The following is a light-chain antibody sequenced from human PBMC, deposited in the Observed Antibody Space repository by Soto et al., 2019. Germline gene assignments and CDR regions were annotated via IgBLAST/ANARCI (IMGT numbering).Light chain of an antibody. CDR3: QQHGQWPIT. Sequence: DIHMTQSPSSLSSSFGDRVTITCRASQPINKFLNWFQHKPGEAPKRLIYGASILQDGVPSRFSGSGSGRDFTLTISSLQPEDFATYYCQQHGQWPITFGQGTRLE. CDR2: GAS. V-gene: IGKV1-17*01. J-gene: IGKJ5*01. CDR1: QPINKF.